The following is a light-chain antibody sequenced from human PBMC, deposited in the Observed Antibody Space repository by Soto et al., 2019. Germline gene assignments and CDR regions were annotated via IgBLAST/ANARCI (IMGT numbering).Light chain of an antibody. Sequence: QSALTQPRSVSGSPGQSVTISCTGTSSDVGGYNYVSWYQQHPGKAPKLMIYDVRKRPSGVPDRFSGSKSGNTASLTSSGLQAEDDADYDCCSYAGSYTFHWVFCGGTQLTVL. CDR3: CSYAGSYTFHWV. CDR1: SSDVGGYNY. J-gene: IGLJ3*02. V-gene: IGLV2-11*01. CDR2: DVR.